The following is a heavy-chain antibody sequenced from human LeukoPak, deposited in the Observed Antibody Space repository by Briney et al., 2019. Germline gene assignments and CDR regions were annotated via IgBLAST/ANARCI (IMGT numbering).Heavy chain of an antibody. D-gene: IGHD3-22*01. Sequence: PGGSLRLSCAASGFTVSSNFMSWVRQAPGKGLEWVSVVYGGGTTYYADSVKGRFTISRDNSKNALYLQMNSLRVEDTAVYYCARIDSSGFYPAYWGQGTLLTVSS. J-gene: IGHJ4*02. CDR2: VYGGGTT. CDR3: ARIDSSGFYPAY. CDR1: GFTVSSNF. V-gene: IGHV3-53*01.